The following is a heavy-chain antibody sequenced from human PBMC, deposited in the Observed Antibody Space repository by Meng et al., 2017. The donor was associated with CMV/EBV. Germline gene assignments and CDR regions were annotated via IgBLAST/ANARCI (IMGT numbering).Heavy chain of an antibody. Sequence: SKTLSLTCNVSGCPISSYYWSWIRQPPGKGLEWIGYIYYSGRTNYNPSLKSRVTISADTSKNQFSLKLSSVTAADTAVYYCARGGGSSSSYYYYYGMDVWGQGTTVTVSS. CDR1: GCPISSYY. CDR2: IYYSGRT. CDR3: ARGGGSSSSYYYYYGMDV. D-gene: IGHD6-6*01. V-gene: IGHV4-59*01. J-gene: IGHJ6*02.